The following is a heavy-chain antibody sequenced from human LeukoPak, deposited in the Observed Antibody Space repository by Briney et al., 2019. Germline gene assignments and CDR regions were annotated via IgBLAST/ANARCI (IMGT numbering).Heavy chain of an antibody. CDR3: ARDGLGGDYFDY. V-gene: IGHV3-9*01. Sequence: PGGSLRLSCAASGFTFDDYAMHWVRQAPGKGLEWVLGISWNSGSIGYADSVKGRFTISRDNAKNTLYLQMNSLRAEDTAVYYCARDGLGGDYFDYWGQGTLVTVSS. J-gene: IGHJ4*02. CDR1: GFTFDDYA. CDR2: ISWNSGSI. D-gene: IGHD3-10*01.